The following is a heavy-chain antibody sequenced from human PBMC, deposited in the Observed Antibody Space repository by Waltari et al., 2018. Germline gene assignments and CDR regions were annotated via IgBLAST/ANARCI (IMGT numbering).Heavy chain of an antibody. CDR3: AKGQSRGGSSGHFDY. J-gene: IGHJ4*02. D-gene: IGHD6-19*01. CDR1: GFTFSSYA. Sequence: EVQLLESGGGLVQPGGSLRLSCAASGFTFSSYAMSWVRQAPGKGLEWVSAISGSGVRPYYADSVKGRFTISRDNSKNTLYLQMNSLRAEDTAVYYCAKGQSRGGSSGHFDYWGQGTLVTVSS. CDR2: ISGSGVRP. V-gene: IGHV3-23*01.